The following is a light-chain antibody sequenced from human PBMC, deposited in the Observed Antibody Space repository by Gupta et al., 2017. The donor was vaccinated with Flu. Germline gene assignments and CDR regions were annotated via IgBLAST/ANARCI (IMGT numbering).Light chain of an antibody. J-gene: IGKJ2*03. CDR3: QQYGTSPPYS. V-gene: IGKV3-20*01. CDR1: QTVGSY. Sequence: EIVLTQSPGTLSLSPGERATLSCRASQTVGSYLAWYQQKPGQAPRLLIYSASNRATGIPDRFSGSGSGTDFTLTISRLEPEDFAVYYCQQYGTSPPYSFGQGTKLEI. CDR2: SAS.